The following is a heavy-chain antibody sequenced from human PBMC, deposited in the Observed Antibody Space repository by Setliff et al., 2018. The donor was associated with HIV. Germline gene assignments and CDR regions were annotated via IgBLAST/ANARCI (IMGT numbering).Heavy chain of an antibody. D-gene: IGHD1-26*01. Sequence: GESPKISCIASGFTFSKFWMRWVRQAPGKGLERVADIKQDGSETYYVDSVRGRFTISRDNAKSSLYLQMNSLRAEDTALYYCARGTDYSGWFYDYWGQGTQVTVSS. V-gene: IGHV3-7*03. CDR3: ARGTDYSGWFYDY. CDR1: GFTFSKFW. CDR2: IKQDGSET. J-gene: IGHJ4*02.